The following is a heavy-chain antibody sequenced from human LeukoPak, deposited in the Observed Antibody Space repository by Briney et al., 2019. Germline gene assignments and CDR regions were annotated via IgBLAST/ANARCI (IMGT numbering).Heavy chain of an antibody. V-gene: IGHV4-4*07. J-gene: IGHJ4*02. CDR1: GDSISSFH. CDR2: IYTSGST. CDR3: ASEAYYYDSSGYYKY. D-gene: IGHD3-22*01. Sequence: SETLSLTCTVSGDSISSFHWSWSRQPAGKVLEWIGRIYTSGSTNYNPSLKSRVTMSVDTSKNQFSLKLSSVTAADTAVYYCASEAYYYDSSGYYKYWGQGTLVTVSS.